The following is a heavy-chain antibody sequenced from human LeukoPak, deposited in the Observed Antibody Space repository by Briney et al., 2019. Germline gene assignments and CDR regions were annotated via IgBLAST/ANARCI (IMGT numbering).Heavy chain of an antibody. CDR1: GFTSSDYW. CDR2: MNSAGTTT. D-gene: IGHD3-10*01. J-gene: IGHJ5*02. Sequence: WGSLRLSCAASGFTSSDYWMHWVRHAPGKGLVWVSRMNSAGTTTNYADSVKGRFTISRDTAKNTLYLQMNSLRAEDTAVYYCARGRGPYGWFDPWGQGTLVIVSS. V-gene: IGHV3-74*01. CDR3: ARGRGPYGWFDP.